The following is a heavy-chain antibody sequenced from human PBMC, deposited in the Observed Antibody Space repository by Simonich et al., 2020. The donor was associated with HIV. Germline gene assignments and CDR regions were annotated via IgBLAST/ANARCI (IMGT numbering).Heavy chain of an antibody. Sequence: QVQLQQWGVGLLKPSETLSLTCAVYGGSFSGYYWSWIRQPPGKGLEWIGEINHSGSSNYNPPLKSRVTISVDTSKNQFSLKLSSVTAADTAVYYCARRALVPNSAASFFDYWGQGTLATVSS. V-gene: IGHV4-34*01. J-gene: IGHJ4*02. CDR1: GGSFSGYY. CDR3: ARRALVPNSAASFFDY. D-gene: IGHD2-15*01. CDR2: INHSGSS.